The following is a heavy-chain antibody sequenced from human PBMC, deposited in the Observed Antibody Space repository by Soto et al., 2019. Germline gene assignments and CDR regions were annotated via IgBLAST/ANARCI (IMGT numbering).Heavy chain of an antibody. D-gene: IGHD5-18*01. CDR1: GGTFSSYA. J-gene: IGHJ6*02. CDR3: ASEKLVDTAMAPYYYYGMDV. V-gene: IGHV1-69*01. Sequence: SVKVSCKASGGTFSSYAISWVRQKNGQGLEWMGGIIPIFGTANYAQKFQGRVTITADESTSTAYMELSSLRSEDTAVYYCASEKLVDTAMAPYYYYGMDVWGQGTTVTVSS. CDR2: IIPIFGTA.